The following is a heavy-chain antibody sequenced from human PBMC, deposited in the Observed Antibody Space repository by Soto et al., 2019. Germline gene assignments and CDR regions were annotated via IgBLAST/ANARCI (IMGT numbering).Heavy chain of an antibody. D-gene: IGHD4-17*01. J-gene: IGHJ3*02. V-gene: IGHV3-30-3*01. CDR1: GFTFSSYA. Sequence: GGSLRLSCAASGFTFSSYAMHWVRQAPGKGLEWVAVISYDGSNKYYADSVKGRFTISRDNSKNTLYLQMNSLRAEDTAVYYCAREKFTATGAFDIWGQGTMVTVSS. CDR3: AREKFTATGAFDI. CDR2: ISYDGSNK.